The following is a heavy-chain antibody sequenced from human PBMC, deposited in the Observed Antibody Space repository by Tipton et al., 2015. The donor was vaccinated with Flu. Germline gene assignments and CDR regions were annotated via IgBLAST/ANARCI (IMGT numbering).Heavy chain of an antibody. CDR3: ARYCSSTSCYRIAFDI. Sequence: SLRLSCAASGFTFSDYYMSWIRQAPGKGLEWASYISSSSSYTNYADSVKGRFTISRDNAKNSLYLQMNSLRAEDTAVYYCARYCSSTSCYRIAFDIWGQGTMVTVSS. CDR1: GFTFSDYY. CDR2: ISSSSSYT. V-gene: IGHV3-11*06. J-gene: IGHJ3*02. D-gene: IGHD2-2*02.